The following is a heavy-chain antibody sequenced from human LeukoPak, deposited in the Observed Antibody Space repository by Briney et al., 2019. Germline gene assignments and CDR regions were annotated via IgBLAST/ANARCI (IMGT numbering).Heavy chain of an antibody. V-gene: IGHV4-39*01. Sequence: SETLSLTCTVSGGSISSSSYYWGWIRQPPGKGLEWIGSIYYSGSTYYNPSLKSRVTISVDTSKNQFSLKLSSVTAADTAVYYCARQETLRYFDWLLNHNAFDIWGQGTMVTVSS. CDR3: ARQETLRYFDWLLNHNAFDI. CDR2: IYYSGST. CDR1: GGSISSSSYY. J-gene: IGHJ3*02. D-gene: IGHD3-9*01.